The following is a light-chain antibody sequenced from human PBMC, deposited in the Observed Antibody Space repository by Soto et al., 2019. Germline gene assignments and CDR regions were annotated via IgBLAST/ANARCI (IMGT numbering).Light chain of an antibody. Sequence: EIVLTQSPATLSLSPGERATLSCRASQSVSSYLAWYQQKPGQAPRLLIYDASNRATGIPARFSDSGSGTDFTLTISSLEPEDFAVYYWQQRSNSGVYTFDQGTKLEIK. CDR2: DAS. CDR3: QQRSNSGVYT. J-gene: IGKJ2*01. V-gene: IGKV3-11*01. CDR1: QSVSSY.